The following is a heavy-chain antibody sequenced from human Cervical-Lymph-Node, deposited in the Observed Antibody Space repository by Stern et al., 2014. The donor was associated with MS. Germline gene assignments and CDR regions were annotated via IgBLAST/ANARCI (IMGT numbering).Heavy chain of an antibody. D-gene: IGHD3-10*01. V-gene: IGHV1-69*06. CDR3: ARGAGDNWFDP. CDR2: ILPCEGTGTA. CDR1: GG. Sequence: VQLVESGADVKKPGSSGRVSCKASGGISWLRQAPGQGLEWMGGILPCEGTGTANYAQNFQGRRTITADTSTNTTYMELSSLRFDDTAVYYCARGAGDNWFDPWGQGTLVSVSS. J-gene: IGHJ5*02.